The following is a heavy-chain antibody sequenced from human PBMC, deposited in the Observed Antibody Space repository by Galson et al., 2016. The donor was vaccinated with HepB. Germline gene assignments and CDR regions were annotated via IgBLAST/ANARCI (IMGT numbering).Heavy chain of an antibody. Sequence: SLRLSCAASGFTFSNYAMHWVRQAPGKGLEWVAIISYDGSNKYYANSVKGRFTISRDNSKNTLYLQMNILRAEDTAVYYCARDPRRYGDRHFDYWGQGTLVSVSS. CDR2: ISYDGSNK. CDR1: GFTFSNYA. V-gene: IGHV3-30-3*01. J-gene: IGHJ4*02. CDR3: ARDPRRYGDRHFDY. D-gene: IGHD4-17*01.